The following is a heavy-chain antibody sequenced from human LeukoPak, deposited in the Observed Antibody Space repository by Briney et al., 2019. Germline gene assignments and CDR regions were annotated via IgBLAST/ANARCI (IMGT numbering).Heavy chain of an antibody. V-gene: IGHV1-18*01. J-gene: IGHJ5*02. CDR3: ARDPRIVGTTPDWFDP. D-gene: IGHD1-26*01. Sequence: ASVKVSCKASGYTFTNFGITWVRQAPGQGLEWMGWISAYNGNTNYAQKFQGRVTMTTDTSTSTAYMELRSLRSDDTAVYYCARDPRIVGTTPDWFDPWGQGTLVTVSS. CDR1: GYTFTNFG. CDR2: ISAYNGNT.